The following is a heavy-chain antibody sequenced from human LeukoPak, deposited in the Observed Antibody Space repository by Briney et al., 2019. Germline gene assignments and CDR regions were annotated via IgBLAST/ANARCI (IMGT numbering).Heavy chain of an antibody. CDR2: IYYSGNT. V-gene: IGHV4-39*07. CDR3: ARAPHFFDTSGSRYYFDY. J-gene: IGHJ4*02. Sequence: SETLSLTCTVSGGSISSSSYYWGWIRQPPGKGLEWIGSIYYSGNTYYSPSLMSRVTISVDTSKNQFSLNLSSVTAADTTVYYCARAPHFFDTSGSRYYFDYWGQGALVTVSS. CDR1: GGSISSSSYY. D-gene: IGHD3-22*01.